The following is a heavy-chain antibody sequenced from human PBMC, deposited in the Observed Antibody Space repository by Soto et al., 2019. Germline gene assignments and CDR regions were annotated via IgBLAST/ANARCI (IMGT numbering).Heavy chain of an antibody. CDR3: ASLSVAGTNSNYFDY. J-gene: IGHJ4*02. V-gene: IGHV4-59*01. CDR2: IYYSGST. Sequence: ETLSLTCTVSGGSISSYYWSWIRQPPGKGLEWIGYIYYSGSTNYNPSLKSRVTISVDTSKNQFSLKLSSVTAADTAVYYCASLSVAGTNSNYFDYWRQGTLVTVSS. D-gene: IGHD6-19*01. CDR1: GGSISSYY.